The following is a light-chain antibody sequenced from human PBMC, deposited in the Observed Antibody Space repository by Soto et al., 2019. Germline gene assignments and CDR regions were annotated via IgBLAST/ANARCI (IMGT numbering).Light chain of an antibody. CDR2: GAS. CDR1: QSVSSN. V-gene: IGKV3-15*01. CDR3: QQYNNWRT. Sequence: EKVMKQSVAALSVYPGERATLSCRASQSVSSNLAWYQQKPGQAPRLLIYGASTRATGIPARFSGSGSGTEFTLTISSLQSEDFAVYYCQQYNNWRTSGHGTKVDNK. J-gene: IGKJ1*01.